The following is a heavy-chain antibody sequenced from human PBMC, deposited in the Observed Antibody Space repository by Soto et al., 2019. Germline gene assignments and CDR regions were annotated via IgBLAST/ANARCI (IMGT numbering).Heavy chain of an antibody. CDR1: GYRFSNYD. D-gene: IGHD4-17*01. CDR3: ARGRLAYFGMDV. V-gene: IGHV1-18*01. CDR2: ISAHNGNK. Sequence: QLVQSGAEVKKPGASVKVSCKASGYRFSNYDISWVRQAPGQGLEWMAWISAHNGNKHYAEKFQGRVSTTTDTSTSTAYMEVRTLKTDDTAVYYGARGRLAYFGMDVWGQGTTVTVS. J-gene: IGHJ6*02.